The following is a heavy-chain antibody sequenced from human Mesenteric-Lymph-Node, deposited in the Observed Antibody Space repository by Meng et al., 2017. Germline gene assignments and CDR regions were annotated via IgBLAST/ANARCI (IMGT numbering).Heavy chain of an antibody. Sequence: GESLKISCVTSGFTFGTYSMSWVRQAPGKGPEWVSAISGNGRKTFYADSVKGRFTMSRDNSKNTLFLQMNSLTDEDTAVYYCAKEGGIVGDDYWGQGTLVTVSS. J-gene: IGHJ4*02. CDR2: ISGNGRKT. V-gene: IGHV3-23*01. CDR1: GFTFGTYS. D-gene: IGHD1-26*01. CDR3: AKEGGIVGDDY.